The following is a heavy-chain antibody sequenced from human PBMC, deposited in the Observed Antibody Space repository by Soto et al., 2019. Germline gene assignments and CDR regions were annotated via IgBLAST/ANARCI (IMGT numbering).Heavy chain of an antibody. Sequence: GGSLRLSCAASGVTFSSYGMIWVRPAPGQGLEWVSAISGSGSNPYYADSVKGRFTISRDNSKNTLYLQMNSLRAEDTALYYREKTASMTIRDGFDQWGQGTLVTVSS. D-gene: IGHD4-17*01. CDR1: GVTFSSYG. J-gene: IGHJ4*02. V-gene: IGHV3-23*01. CDR3: EKTASMTIRDGFDQ. CDR2: ISGSGSNP.